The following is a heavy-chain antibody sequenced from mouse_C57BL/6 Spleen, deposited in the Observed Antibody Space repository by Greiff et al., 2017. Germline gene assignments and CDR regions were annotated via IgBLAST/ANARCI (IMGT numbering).Heavy chain of an antibody. Sequence: QVQLQQPGTELVKPGASVKLSCKASGYTFTSYWMHWVKQRPGQGLEWIGNINPSNGGTNYNEKFKSKATLTVDKSSSTAYMQLSSLTSADSAVYYCAREEGRQLRPLYYAMDYWGQGTSVTVSS. D-gene: IGHD3-2*02. V-gene: IGHV1-53*01. CDR1: GYTFTSYW. CDR2: INPSNGGT. J-gene: IGHJ4*01. CDR3: AREEGRQLRPLYYAMDY.